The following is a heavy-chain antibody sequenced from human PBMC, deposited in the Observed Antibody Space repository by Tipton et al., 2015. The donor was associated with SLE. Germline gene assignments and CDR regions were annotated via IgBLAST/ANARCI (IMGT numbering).Heavy chain of an antibody. D-gene: IGHD6-19*01. CDR3: ARGPDSSGWYSEYFQH. J-gene: IGHJ1*01. CDR2: IIPIFGTA. CDR1: GYTFTSYY. V-gene: IGHV1-69*18. Sequence: QLVQSGAEVKKPGASVKVSCKASGYTFTSYYMHWVRQAPGQGLEWMGRIIPIFGTADYAQKFQGRVTITADESTSTAYMELSSLRSEDTAVYYCARGPDSSGWYSEYFQHWGQGTLVTVSS.